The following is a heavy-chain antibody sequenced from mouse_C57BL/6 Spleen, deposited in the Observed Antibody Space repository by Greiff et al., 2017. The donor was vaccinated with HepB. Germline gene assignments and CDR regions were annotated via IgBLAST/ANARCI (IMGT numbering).Heavy chain of an antibody. D-gene: IGHD2-5*01. Sequence: VQLQQSGAELAKPGASVKLSCKASGYTFTSYWMHWVKQRPGQGLEWIGYINPSSGYTKYDQKFKDKATLTADKSSSTAYMQLSSLTYEDSAVYYCAYYSNRYFDVWGTGTTVTVSS. V-gene: IGHV1-7*01. CDR3: AYYSNRYFDV. CDR2: INPSSGYT. CDR1: GYTFTSYW. J-gene: IGHJ1*03.